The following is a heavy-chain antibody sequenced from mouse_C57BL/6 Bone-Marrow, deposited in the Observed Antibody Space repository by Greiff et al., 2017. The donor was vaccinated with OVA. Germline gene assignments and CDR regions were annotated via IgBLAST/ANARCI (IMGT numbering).Heavy chain of an antibody. D-gene: IGHD1-1*01. CDR2: ISRGSSTT. J-gene: IGHJ1*03. CDR1: GFTFSDYG. Sequence: VQLQQSGGGLVKPGGSLKLSSAASGFTFSDYGMHWVRQAPEQGLEWVAYISRGSSTTYYAATVKGRFTISRDNAKNTLFLQMTSLRSEDTAMYYCARGGMYYYGLDVWGTGTTVTVSS. V-gene: IGHV5-17*01. CDR3: ARGGMYYYGLDV.